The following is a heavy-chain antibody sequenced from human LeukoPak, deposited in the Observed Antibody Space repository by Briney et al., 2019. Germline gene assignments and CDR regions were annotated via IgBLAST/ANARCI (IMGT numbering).Heavy chain of an antibody. V-gene: IGHV3-7*01. CDR3: ARDTYRFDDY. J-gene: IGHJ4*02. CDR2: INEDGSDK. Sequence: PGGSLRLSCAASGFTFSSYWMSWVRQAPGKGLEWVASINEDGSDKYYVDSVKGRFTISRDNAKNSLYLQMNSLRAEDTAVYYCARDTYRFDDYWGQGTLVTASS. CDR1: GFTFSSYW.